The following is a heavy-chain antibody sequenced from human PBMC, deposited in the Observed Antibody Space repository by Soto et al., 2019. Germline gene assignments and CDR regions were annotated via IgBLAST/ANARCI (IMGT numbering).Heavy chain of an antibody. CDR3: ARDGEVRGVIALDY. J-gene: IGHJ4*02. V-gene: IGHV3-33*01. Sequence: QVQLVESGGGVVQPGRSLRLSCAASGFTFSSYGMHWVRQAPGKGLEWVAVIWYDGSNKYYADSVKGRFTISRDNSKNTLYRQMNSLRAEDTAVYYCARDGEVRGVIALDYWGQGTLVTVSS. CDR1: GFTFSSYG. CDR2: IWYDGSNK. D-gene: IGHD3-10*01.